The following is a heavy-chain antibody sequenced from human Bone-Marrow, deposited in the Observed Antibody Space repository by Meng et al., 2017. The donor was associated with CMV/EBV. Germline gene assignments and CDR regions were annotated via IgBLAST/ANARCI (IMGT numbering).Heavy chain of an antibody. J-gene: IGHJ4*02. Sequence: GESLKISCAASGFTFSDYYMNWIRQAPGKGLEWVSCISSSGSTIYYADSVKGRFTISRDNAKNSLYLQMNSLRAEDTAVYYCARGPYCSSTSCYTPYFDYWGQGTLVTVSS. CDR3: ARGPYCSSTSCYTPYFDY. CDR2: ISSSGSTI. D-gene: IGHD2-2*02. V-gene: IGHV3-11*04. CDR1: GFTFSDYY.